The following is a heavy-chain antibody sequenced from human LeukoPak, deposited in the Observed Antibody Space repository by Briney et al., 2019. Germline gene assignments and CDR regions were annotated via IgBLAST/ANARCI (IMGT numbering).Heavy chain of an antibody. CDR1: GGSISSGGYS. CDR3: ARGCYPYNWFDP. CDR2: IYYSGST. Sequence: SQTLSLTCAVSGGSISSGGYSWSWIRQPPGKGLEWIGYIYYSGSTYYNPSLKSRVTISVDTSKNQFSLKLSSVTAADTAVYYCARGCYPYNWFDPWGQGTLVTVSS. J-gene: IGHJ5*02. D-gene: IGHD2-2*01. V-gene: IGHV4-31*11.